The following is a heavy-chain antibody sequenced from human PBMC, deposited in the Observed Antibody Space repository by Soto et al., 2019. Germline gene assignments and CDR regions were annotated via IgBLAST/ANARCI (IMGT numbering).Heavy chain of an antibody. J-gene: IGHJ4*02. Sequence: EVQLLESGGGLVQPGGSLRLSCAASGFTFSTYALNGVRQAPGKGLEWVSAIGGRGGSTYFADSVKGRFSISRDSSKNTLYLRMNSLRAEDTAVYYCAKDGYGDRPYYFDYWGQGTLVTVSS. CDR1: GFTFSTYA. D-gene: IGHD4-17*01. V-gene: IGHV3-23*01. CDR3: AKDGYGDRPYYFDY. CDR2: IGGRGGST.